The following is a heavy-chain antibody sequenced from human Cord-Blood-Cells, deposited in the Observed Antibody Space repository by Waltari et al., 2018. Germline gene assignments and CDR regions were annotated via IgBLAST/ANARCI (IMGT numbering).Heavy chain of an antibody. CDR3: AREGGYCTNGVCYTGAAFDI. Sequence: QVQLVQSGAEVKKPGSSVKVSCKASGGTFSSYAISWVRQAPGQGREWMGGLIPIFGTANYAQKFQGRVTITADKSTSTAYMELSSLRSEDTAVYYCAREGGYCTNGVCYTGAAFDIWGQGTMVTVSS. CDR1: GGTFSSYA. CDR2: LIPIFGTA. J-gene: IGHJ3*02. V-gene: IGHV1-69*06. D-gene: IGHD2-8*01.